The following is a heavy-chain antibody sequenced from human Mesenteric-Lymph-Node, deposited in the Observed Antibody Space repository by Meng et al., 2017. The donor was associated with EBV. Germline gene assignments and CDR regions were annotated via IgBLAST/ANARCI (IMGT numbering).Heavy chain of an antibody. Sequence: SAGGMSHASCAHILPRAPSGSLFSSYSTNWARQAPRKRLEWVSSISSSSSYIYSADSVKSRFTISNDNAKTPLNLQMNSLRAEDTAVYYCARTTTVTSIDYWGQGTLVTVSS. V-gene: IGHV3-21*01. D-gene: IGHD4-17*01. CDR2: ISSSSSYI. CDR3: ARTTTVTSIDY. CDR1: GSLFSSYS. J-gene: IGHJ4*02.